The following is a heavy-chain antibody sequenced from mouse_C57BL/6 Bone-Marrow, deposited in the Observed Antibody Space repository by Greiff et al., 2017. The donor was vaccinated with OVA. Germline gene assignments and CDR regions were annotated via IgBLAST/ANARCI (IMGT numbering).Heavy chain of an antibody. J-gene: IGHJ2*01. V-gene: IGHV1-81*01. CDR1: GYTFTSYG. CDR2: IYPRSGNT. Sequence: VQLQQSGAELARPGASVKLSCKASGYTFTSYGISLVKQRTGQGLEWIGEIYPRSGNTYYNEKFKGKATLTADKSSSTAYMELRSLTSEDSAVYFCARATTVVEASYYFDYWGQGTTLTVSS. CDR3: ARATTVVEASYYFDY. D-gene: IGHD1-1*01.